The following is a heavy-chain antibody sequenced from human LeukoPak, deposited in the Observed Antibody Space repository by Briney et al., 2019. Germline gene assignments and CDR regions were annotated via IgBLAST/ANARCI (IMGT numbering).Heavy chain of an antibody. CDR1: GGSISSYY. Sequence: SETLSLTCTVSGGSISSYYWSWTRQPPGKGLEWIGYIYYSGSTNYNPSLKSRVTISVDTSKNQFSLKLSSVTAADTAVYYCARDQRSGWFDPWGQGTLVTVSS. J-gene: IGHJ5*02. CDR3: ARDQRSGWFDP. CDR2: IYYSGST. V-gene: IGHV4-59*01.